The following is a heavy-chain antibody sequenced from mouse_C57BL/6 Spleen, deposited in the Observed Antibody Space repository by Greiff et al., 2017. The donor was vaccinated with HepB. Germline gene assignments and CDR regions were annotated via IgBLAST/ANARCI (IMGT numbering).Heavy chain of an antibody. CDR3: ARWGLYGNYDYFDY. CDR2: IYPGDGDT. D-gene: IGHD2-1*01. J-gene: IGHJ2*01. V-gene: IGHV1-82*01. Sequence: VKLQESGPELVKPGASVKISCKASGYAFSSSWMNWVKQRPGKGLEWIGRIYPGDGDTNYNGKFKGKATLTADKSSSTAYMQLSSLTSEDSAVYFCARWGLYGNYDYFDYWGQGTTLTVSS. CDR1: GYAFSSSW.